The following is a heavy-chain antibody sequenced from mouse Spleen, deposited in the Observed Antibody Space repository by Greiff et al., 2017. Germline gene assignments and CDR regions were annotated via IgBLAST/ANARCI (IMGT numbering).Heavy chain of an antibody. J-gene: IGHJ4*01. CDR2: IYPGSGNT. V-gene: IGHV1-76*01. CDR1: GYTFTDYY. D-gene: IGHD2-2*01. CDR3: ARERGYYYAMDY. Sequence: QVHVKQSGAELVRPGASVKLSCKASGYTFTDYYINWVKQRPGQGLEWIARIYPGSGNTYYNEKFKGKATLTAEKSSSTAYMQLSSLTSEDSAVYFCARERGYYYAMDYWGQGTSVTVSS.